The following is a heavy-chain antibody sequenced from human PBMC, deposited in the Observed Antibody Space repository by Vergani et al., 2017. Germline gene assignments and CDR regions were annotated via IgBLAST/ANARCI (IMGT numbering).Heavy chain of an antibody. CDR3: AREARGGSHDY. CDR2: IYYSGST. J-gene: IGHJ4*02. V-gene: IGHV4-61*01. Sequence: QVQLQESGPGLVKPSETLSLTCTVSGGSVSSGSYYWSWIRQPPGKGLEWIGYIYYSGSTNYNPSLKSRVTISVDTSKNQFSLKLSSVTAADTAVYYCAREARGGSHDYWGQGTLVTVSS. D-gene: IGHD6-13*01. CDR1: GGSVSSGSYY.